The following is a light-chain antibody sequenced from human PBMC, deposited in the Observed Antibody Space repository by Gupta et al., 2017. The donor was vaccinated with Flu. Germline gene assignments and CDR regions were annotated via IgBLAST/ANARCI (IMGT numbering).Light chain of an antibody. CDR3: QQFASLPLT. V-gene: IGKV3-20*01. CDR1: QSVTNNY. J-gene: IGKJ4*01. CDR2: GAS. Sequence: EIVLTQSSGTLSLSPGERAALPCRASQSVTNNYLAWYQQKTGQAPSLLFYGASDVLIGIPDRFSGSGSGTDFTLTITTLEPEDFAVYFCQQFASLPLTFGGGTRVEIK.